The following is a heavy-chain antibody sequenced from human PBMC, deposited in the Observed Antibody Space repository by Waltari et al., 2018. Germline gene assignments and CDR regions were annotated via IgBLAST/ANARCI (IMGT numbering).Heavy chain of an antibody. CDR2: VNPSRGAT. CDR3: ARNKGKTISTRRAFRLDP. V-gene: IGHV1-2*02. J-gene: IGHJ5*02. Sequence: QVQLVQSGAEVKKPGASVKVSCKSSGYSFSDYYINWVRQAPEQGLEWMGVVNPSRGATTYAQKFQARVTRTRDRATKTAYMDLRGLTPDDTAVYFCARNKGKTISTRRAFRLDPWGQGTLVSVSS. D-gene: IGHD1-1*01. CDR1: GYSFSDYY.